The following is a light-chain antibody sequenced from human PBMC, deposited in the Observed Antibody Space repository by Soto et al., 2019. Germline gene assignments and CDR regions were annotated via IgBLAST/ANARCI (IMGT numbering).Light chain of an antibody. CDR3: AVWDPSLTGWV. V-gene: IGLV1-47*01. CDR2: RDG. J-gene: IGLJ3*02. Sequence: QSVLTQPPSASGTPGQSLTISCSGSSSNIGSHFVYWYQHLPGTAPKLLIFRDGQRPSGVPARFFGSTSGTSASLAITGLRSEDEADYYCAVWDPSLTGWVFGGGTKVTVL. CDR1: SSNIGSHF.